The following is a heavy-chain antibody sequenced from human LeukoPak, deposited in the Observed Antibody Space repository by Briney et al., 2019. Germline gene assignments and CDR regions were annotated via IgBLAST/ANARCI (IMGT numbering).Heavy chain of an antibody. CDR3: ARDGFWSGGSIDY. V-gene: IGHV1-69*05. Sequence: SVKVSCKASGGTFSSYAISWVRQAPGQGLEWMGRIIPIFGTANYAQKFQGRVTITTDESTSTAYMELSSLRSEDTAVYYCARDGFWSGGSIDYWGQGTLVTVSS. J-gene: IGHJ4*02. CDR1: GGTFSSYA. D-gene: IGHD3-3*01. CDR2: IIPIFGTA.